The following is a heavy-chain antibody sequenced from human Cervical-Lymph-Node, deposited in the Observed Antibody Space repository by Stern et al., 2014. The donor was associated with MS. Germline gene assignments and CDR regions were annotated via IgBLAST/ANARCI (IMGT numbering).Heavy chain of an antibody. CDR2: INLSDGAT. J-gene: IGHJ3*01. CDR1: GYTFIDYY. CDR3: AREGADNDAFDV. D-gene: IGHD1-26*01. Sequence: QVQLVQSGAEVKKPGASVTVSCRTSGYTFIDYYIHWVRQAPGQGLEWMGIINLSDGATTYAQKFQGRVTMTRDTSTNTAYMQLGSLTSEDTAVFFCAREGADNDAFDVWAKEQWSPSLQ. V-gene: IGHV1-46*03.